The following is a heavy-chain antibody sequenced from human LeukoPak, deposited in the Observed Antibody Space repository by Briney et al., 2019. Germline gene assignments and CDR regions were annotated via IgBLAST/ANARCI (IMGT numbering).Heavy chain of an antibody. CDR1: GDSISSGDYY. Sequence: SQTLSLTCTVSGDSISSGDYYWTWIRQHPGKGLEWIGCIYCSGSTYYNLSLKSRVIISADTSKNHFSLKLSSVTAADTAVYYCRGGSPYYYYYYMDVWGKGTTVTVSS. CDR3: RGGSPYYYYYYMDV. V-gene: IGHV4-31*03. D-gene: IGHD3-3*01. J-gene: IGHJ6*03. CDR2: IYCSGST.